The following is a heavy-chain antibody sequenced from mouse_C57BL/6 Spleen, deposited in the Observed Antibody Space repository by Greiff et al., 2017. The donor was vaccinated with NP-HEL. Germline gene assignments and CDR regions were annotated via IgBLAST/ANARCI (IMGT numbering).Heavy chain of an antibody. J-gene: IGHJ3*01. CDR1: GYTFTSYT. D-gene: IGHD2-4*01. CDR2: INPSSGYT. Sequence: QVHVKQSGAELARPGASVKMSCKASGYTFTSYTMHWVKQRPGQGLEWIGYINPSSGYTKYNQKFKDKATLTADKSSSTAYMQLSSLTSEDSAVYYCARELRGMDWGQGTLVTVSA. CDR3: ARELRGMD. V-gene: IGHV1-4*01.